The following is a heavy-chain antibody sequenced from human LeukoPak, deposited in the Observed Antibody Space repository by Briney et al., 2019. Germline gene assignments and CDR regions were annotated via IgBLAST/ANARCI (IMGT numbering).Heavy chain of an antibody. CDR1: GGSITTDY. V-gene: IGHV4-4*07. J-gene: IGHJ5*02. CDR2: IHSSGTT. CDR3: AREARAYWSDP. Sequence: SETLSLTCTVSGGSITTDYGSWIRQPAGEGLEWIGRIHSSGTTNYNPSLKSRVTMSVDTSKNQFSLKLSSVTAADTAVYYCAREARAYWSDPWGQGTLVTVSS.